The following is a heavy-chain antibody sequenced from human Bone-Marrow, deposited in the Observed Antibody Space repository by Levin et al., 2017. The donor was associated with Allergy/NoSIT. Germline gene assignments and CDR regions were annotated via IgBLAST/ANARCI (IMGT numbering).Heavy chain of an antibody. CDR2: INPNSGAT. D-gene: IGHD2-21*02. CDR1: GNSFSGYY. CDR3: TRGLGLVVTGTVPRYFDS. V-gene: IGHV1-2*02. Sequence: GESLKISCTDSGNSFSGYYIHWVRQAPGQRPEWMAWINPNSGATHYAQKFQGRVTVTSDTSISSAYMEMRSLTSDDTAVYYCTRGLGLVVTGTVPRYFDSWGQGTLVTVSS. J-gene: IGHJ4*02.